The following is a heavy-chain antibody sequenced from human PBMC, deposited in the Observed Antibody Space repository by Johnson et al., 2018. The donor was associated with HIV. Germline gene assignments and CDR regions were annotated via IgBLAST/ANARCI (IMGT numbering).Heavy chain of an antibody. D-gene: IGHD1-26*01. CDR2: ISYDGSNK. J-gene: IGHJ3*01. Sequence: QVLLLESGGGVVQPGRSLRLSCAASGFTFSSYGMHWVRQAPGKGLDWVAVISYDGSNKYYADSVKGRFTISRDNSKNTLYLQMNSLRAEDTALYYCAKGRMGASGSYNVWGQGTMVTVSS. CDR1: GFTFSSYG. V-gene: IGHV3-30*18. CDR3: AKGRMGASGSYNV.